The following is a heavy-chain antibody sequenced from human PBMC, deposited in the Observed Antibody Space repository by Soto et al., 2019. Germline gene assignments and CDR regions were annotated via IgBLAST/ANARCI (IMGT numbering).Heavy chain of an antibody. D-gene: IGHD1-26*01. J-gene: IGHJ6*02. CDR3: ARDRGSFRWEPGRAHYYYGMDV. CDR1: GFTFSSYS. Sequence: GGSLRLSCAASGFTFSSYSMNWVRQAPGKGLEWVSSISSSSSYIYYADSVKGRFTISRDNAKNSLYLQMNSLRAEDTAVYYCARDRGSFRWEPGRAHYYYGMDVWGQGTTVTVSS. CDR2: ISSSSSYI. V-gene: IGHV3-21*01.